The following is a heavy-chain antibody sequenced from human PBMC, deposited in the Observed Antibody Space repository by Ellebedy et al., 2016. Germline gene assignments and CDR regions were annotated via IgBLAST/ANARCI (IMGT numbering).Heavy chain of an antibody. Sequence: GESLKISXAASGFTFSSYSMNWVRQAPGKGLEWVSSISSSSSYIYYADSVKGRFTISRDNAKNSLYLQMNSLRAEDTAVYYCARDTAMVLHYYYMDVWGKGTTVTVSS. CDR3: ARDTAMVLHYYYMDV. D-gene: IGHD5-18*01. J-gene: IGHJ6*03. V-gene: IGHV3-21*04. CDR1: GFTFSSYS. CDR2: ISSSSSYI.